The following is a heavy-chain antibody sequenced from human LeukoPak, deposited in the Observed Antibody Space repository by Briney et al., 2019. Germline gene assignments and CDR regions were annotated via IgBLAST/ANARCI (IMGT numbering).Heavy chain of an antibody. CDR2: INPNSGGT. Sequence: ASVKVSCKASGYTFTGYYMHWVRQAPGQGLEWMGWINPNSGGTNYAQKFQGRVTMTRDTSISTAYMELSSLRSEDTAVYYCARARTYSSGSWDYYYGMDVWGQGTTVTVSS. J-gene: IGHJ6*02. CDR3: ARARTYSSGSWDYYYGMDV. V-gene: IGHV1-2*02. CDR1: GYTFTGYY. D-gene: IGHD6-19*01.